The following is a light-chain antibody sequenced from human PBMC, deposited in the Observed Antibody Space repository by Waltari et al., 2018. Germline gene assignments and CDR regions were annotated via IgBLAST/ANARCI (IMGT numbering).Light chain of an antibody. J-gene: IGKJ4*01. CDR3: LQYGGFPAFPAT. V-gene: IGKV3-20*01. CDR1: QSVKCDF. Sequence: ELVLTPSPGTLPLSPGERATLSCTASQSVKCDFLVWYQQNRGQAPRLVIYAGSTRATGTPDRFSGSGSGTDFTLSISRLELEDFALYYCLQYGGFPAFPATFGGGTNVEIK. CDR2: AGS.